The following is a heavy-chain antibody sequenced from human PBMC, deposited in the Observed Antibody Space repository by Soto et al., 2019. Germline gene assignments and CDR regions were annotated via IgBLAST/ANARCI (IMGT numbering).Heavy chain of an antibody. J-gene: IGHJ6*02. CDR3: ARTYYDFWSGYYQSNYCYYGMDV. Sequence: QVQLVQSGAEVKKPGSSVKVSCKASGGTFSSYAISWVRQAPGQGLEWMGGIIPIFGTANYAQKFQGRVTITADESTSTAYMELSSLRSEDTAVYYCARTYYDFWSGYYQSNYCYYGMDVWGQGTTVTVSS. CDR1: GGTFSSYA. D-gene: IGHD3-3*01. CDR2: IIPIFGTA. V-gene: IGHV1-69*01.